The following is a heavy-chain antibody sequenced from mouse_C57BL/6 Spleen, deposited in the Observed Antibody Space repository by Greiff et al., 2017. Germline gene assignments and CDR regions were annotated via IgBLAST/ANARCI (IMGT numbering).Heavy chain of an antibody. CDR3: AVYYGSSPWFAY. V-gene: IGHV1-64*01. Sequence: VKLQQPGAELVKPGASVKLSCKASGYTFTSYWMHWVKQRPGQGLEWIGMIHPNSGSTNYNEKFKSKATLTVDKSSSTAYMQLSSLTSEDSAVYYCAVYYGSSPWFAYWGQGTLVTVSA. CDR2: IHPNSGST. CDR1: GYTFTSYW. D-gene: IGHD1-1*01. J-gene: IGHJ3*01.